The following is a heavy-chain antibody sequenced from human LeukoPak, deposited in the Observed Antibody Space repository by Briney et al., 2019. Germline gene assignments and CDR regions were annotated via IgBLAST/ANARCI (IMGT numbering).Heavy chain of an antibody. CDR3: ASEWDSSGWYEGY. V-gene: IGHV1-69*02. D-gene: IGHD6-19*01. J-gene: IGHJ4*02. Sequence: SVKVSCKASGGTFSSYTISWVRQAPGQGLEWMGRIIPILGIANYAQKFQGRVTITADKSTSTAYIELSSLRSEDTAVYYCASEWDSSGWYEGYWGQGTLVTVSS. CDR2: IIPILGIA. CDR1: GGTFSSYT.